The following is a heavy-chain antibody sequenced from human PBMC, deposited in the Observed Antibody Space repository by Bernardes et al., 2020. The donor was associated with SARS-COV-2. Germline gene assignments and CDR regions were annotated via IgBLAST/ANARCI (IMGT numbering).Heavy chain of an antibody. CDR2: IHYSGRTS. CDR3: ARSMVRGVIVVNDPFDF. Sequence: SETLSLTCTVSGASIGSSIYYWGWIRQSPGKGLEWIGSIHYSGRTSFSNPSLKSRVTMSVDTSNSQLSLQLSSVTAADTAVYYCARSMVRGVIVVNDPFDFWGQGTKLIVS. V-gene: IGHV4-39*01. D-gene: IGHD3-10*01. J-gene: IGHJ3*01. CDR1: GASIGSSIYY.